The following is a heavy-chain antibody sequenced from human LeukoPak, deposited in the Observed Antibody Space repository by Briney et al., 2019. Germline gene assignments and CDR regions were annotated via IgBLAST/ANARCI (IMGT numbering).Heavy chain of an antibody. CDR1: GGSISSGSYY. D-gene: IGHD1-26*01. CDR2: IYTSGST. Sequence: SETLSLTCTVSGGSISSGSYYWSWIRQPAGKGLEWIGRIYTSGSTNYNPSLKSRVTISVDTSKNQFSLKLSSVTAADTAVYYCARDGAVGVGASTVNFDYWGQGTLVTVSS. V-gene: IGHV4-61*02. CDR3: ARDGAVGVGASTVNFDY. J-gene: IGHJ4*02.